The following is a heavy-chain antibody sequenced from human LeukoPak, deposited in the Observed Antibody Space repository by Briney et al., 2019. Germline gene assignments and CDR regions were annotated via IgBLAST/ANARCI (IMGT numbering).Heavy chain of an antibody. CDR2: IYYSGST. J-gene: IGHJ6*02. V-gene: IGHV4-59*01. D-gene: IGHD4-17*01. Sequence: SETLSLTCTVSGGSISSYYWSWIRQPPGKGLEWIGYIYYSGSTNYNPSLKSRVTISVDTSKNQFSLKLSSVTAADTAVDYCAGVGVMGGGFLWDAHGDPPPLYYYYGMDVWGQGTTVTVSS. CDR3: AGVGVMGGGFLWDAHGDPPPLYYYYGMDV. CDR1: GGSISSYY.